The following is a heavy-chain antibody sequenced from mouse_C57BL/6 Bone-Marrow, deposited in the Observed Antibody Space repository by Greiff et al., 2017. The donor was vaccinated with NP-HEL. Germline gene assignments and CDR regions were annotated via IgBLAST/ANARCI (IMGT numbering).Heavy chain of an antibody. CDR3: ARLNYYGSSLYYFDY. V-gene: IGHV7-3*01. J-gene: IGHJ2*01. Sequence: EVKLMESGGGLVQPGGSLSLSCAASGFTFTDYYMSWVRQPPGKALEWLGFIRNKANGYTTEYSASVKGRFTISRDNSQSILYLQMNALRAEDSATYYCARLNYYGSSLYYFDYWGQGTTLTVSS. D-gene: IGHD1-1*01. CDR2: IRNKANGYTT. CDR1: GFTFTDYY.